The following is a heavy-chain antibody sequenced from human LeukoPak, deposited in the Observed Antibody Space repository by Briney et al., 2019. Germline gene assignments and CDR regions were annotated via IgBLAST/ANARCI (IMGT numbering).Heavy chain of an antibody. Sequence: GASVKVSCKASGYTFTSYDISWVRQATGQGLEWMGWMNPNSGNTGYAQKFQGRVTMTRNTSISTAYMELSSLRSEDTAVYYCARAATGVPPYCGGDCHYMDVWGKGTTVTISS. CDR2: MNPNSGNT. CDR1: GYTFTSYD. V-gene: IGHV1-8*02. J-gene: IGHJ6*03. D-gene: IGHD2-21*02. CDR3: ARAATGVPPYCGGDCHYMDV.